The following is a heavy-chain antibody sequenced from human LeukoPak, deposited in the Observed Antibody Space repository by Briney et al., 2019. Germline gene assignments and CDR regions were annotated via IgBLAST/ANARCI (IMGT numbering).Heavy chain of an antibody. J-gene: IGHJ4*02. Sequence: GGSLRLSCAASGFTFSSYAMSWVRQAPGKGLEWVSAISGSGGSTYYADSVKGRFTISRDNSKNTLYLQMNSLRAEDTAVYYCAKDQDHPRRGSGWYYGYWGQGTLVTVSS. CDR3: AKDQDHPRRGSGWYYGY. CDR1: GFTFSSYA. V-gene: IGHV3-23*01. CDR2: ISGSGGST. D-gene: IGHD6-19*01.